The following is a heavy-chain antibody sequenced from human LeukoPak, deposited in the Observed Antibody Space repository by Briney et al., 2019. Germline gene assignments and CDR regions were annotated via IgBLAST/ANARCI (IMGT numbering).Heavy chain of an antibody. Sequence: GGSLRLSCVGSGFPFDNYALNWVRQAPGKGLECVANIKQDGGETYYVDSVRGRFTISRDNAKNSLYLHMNSLRAEDTAVYYCARDDHGGYCNSASCHNFDYWGQGTLVTVSS. CDR3: ARDDHGGYCNSASCHNFDY. CDR1: GFPFDNYA. J-gene: IGHJ4*02. CDR2: IKQDGGET. V-gene: IGHV3-7*01. D-gene: IGHD2-2*02.